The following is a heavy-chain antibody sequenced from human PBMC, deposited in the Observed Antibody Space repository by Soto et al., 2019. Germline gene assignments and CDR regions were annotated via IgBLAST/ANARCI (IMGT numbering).Heavy chain of an antibody. V-gene: IGHV3-30-3*01. CDR2: IHYDGSAN. Sequence: QVQLVESGGGVVQLGRSLGLSCAASGFPFTSYAMHWVRQAPGKGLEWVAVIHYDGSANDHADSAKGGLTISRDNSKNTVYRQMNSLRTDDTGVYYCARGGIVVGWGQGTLVTVSS. D-gene: IGHD3-22*01. CDR3: ARGGIVVG. CDR1: GFPFTSYA. J-gene: IGHJ4*02.